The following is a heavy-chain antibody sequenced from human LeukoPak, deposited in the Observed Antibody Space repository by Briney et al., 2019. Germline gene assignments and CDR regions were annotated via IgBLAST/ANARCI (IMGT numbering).Heavy chain of an antibody. CDR3: ARVVTGTRPFDY. V-gene: IGHV3-7*05. J-gene: IGHJ4*02. Sequence: VGSLRLSCAASGFTFSTYWMTWVRQAPGKGLEWVAHVKQDGSDKYYVDSVKGRFTISRDNAKNSLYLQMNSLRAEDTAVYYCARVVTGTRPFDYWGQGTLVTVSS. CDR2: VKQDGSDK. CDR1: GFTFSTYW. D-gene: IGHD1-7*01.